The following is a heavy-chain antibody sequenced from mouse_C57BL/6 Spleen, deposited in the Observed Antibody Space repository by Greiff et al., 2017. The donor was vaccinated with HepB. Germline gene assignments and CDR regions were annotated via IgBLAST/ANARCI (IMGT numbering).Heavy chain of an antibody. J-gene: IGHJ1*03. CDR3: ARRTYYSDYWYFDV. CDR2: IHPNSGST. Sequence: QVQLQQPGAELVKPGASVKLSCKASGYTFTSYWMHWVKQRPGQGLEWIGMIHPNSGSTNYNEKFKSKATLTVDKSSSTAYMQLSSLTSEDSAVYYCARRTYYSDYWYFDVWGTGTTVTVA. D-gene: IGHD2-12*01. V-gene: IGHV1-64*01. CDR1: GYTFTSYW.